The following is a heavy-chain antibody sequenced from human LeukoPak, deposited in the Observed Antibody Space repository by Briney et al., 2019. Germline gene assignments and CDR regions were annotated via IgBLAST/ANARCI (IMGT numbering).Heavy chain of an antibody. CDR3: ARWGSGYYDILTGYRNLDY. D-gene: IGHD3-9*01. CDR1: GFTFSSYS. V-gene: IGHV3-21*01. Sequence: GGSLRLSCAASGFTFSSYSMNWVRQAPGKGLEWVSSISSSSSYIYYADSVKGRFTISRDNAKNSLYLQMNSLRAEDTAVYYCARWGSGYYDILTGYRNLDYWGQGTLVTVSS. J-gene: IGHJ4*02. CDR2: ISSSSSYI.